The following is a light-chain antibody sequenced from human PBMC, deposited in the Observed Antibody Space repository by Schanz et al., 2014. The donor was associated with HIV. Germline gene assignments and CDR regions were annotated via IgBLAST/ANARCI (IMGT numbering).Light chain of an antibody. CDR1: SSNIGANYD. V-gene: IGLV1-40*01. J-gene: IGLJ3*02. CDR2: GSS. CDR3: QSFDSSLNGVV. Sequence: QSVLTQPPSVSGAPGQRVTISCTGSSSNIGANYDAHWYQQLPGTAPKVLVYGSSNRPSGVPARFSGSKSGSSASLAISGLQAEDEADYFCQSFDSSLNGVVFGGGTKVTVL.